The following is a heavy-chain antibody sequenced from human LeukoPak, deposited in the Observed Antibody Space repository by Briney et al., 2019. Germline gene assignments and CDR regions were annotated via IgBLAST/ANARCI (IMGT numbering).Heavy chain of an antibody. Sequence: PSQTLSLNCTVSGGSSSSGGYYWSWIRQHPGKGLEWIGYIYYSGNTYYNPSLKSRVTISIDTSKNQFSLKLSSVTAADTAVYYCARDRGRYFDWLHWGQGTLVTVSS. D-gene: IGHD3-9*01. CDR3: ARDRGRYFDWLH. V-gene: IGHV4-31*03. CDR2: IYYSGNT. J-gene: IGHJ4*02. CDR1: GGSSSSGGYY.